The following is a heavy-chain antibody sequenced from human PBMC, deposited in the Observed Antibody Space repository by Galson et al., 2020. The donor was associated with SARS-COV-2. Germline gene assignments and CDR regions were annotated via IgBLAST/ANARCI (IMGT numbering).Heavy chain of an antibody. CDR1: GYTFTSYA. CDR3: ARSGGILGEGANYDFWSGYFDY. V-gene: IGHV1-3*01. CDR2: INAGNGNT. J-gene: IGHJ4*02. Sequence: ASVKVSCKASGYTFTSYAMHWVRQAPGQRLEWMGWINAGNGNTKYSQKFQGRVTITRDTSASTAYMELSSLRSEDTAVYYCARSGGILGEGANYDFWSGYFDYWGQGTLVTVSS. D-gene: IGHD3-3*01.